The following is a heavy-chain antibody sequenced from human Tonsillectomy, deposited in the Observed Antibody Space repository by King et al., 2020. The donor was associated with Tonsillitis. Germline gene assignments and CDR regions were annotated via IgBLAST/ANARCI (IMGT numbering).Heavy chain of an antibody. V-gene: IGHV2-5*02. CDR2: LYCDDDK. CDR1: GFSLSTNGVG. D-gene: IGHD4-17*01. CDR3: SHRAITDYGDFGYFDY. J-gene: IGHJ4*02. Sequence: TLKESGPTLVKPTQTLTLTCTFSGFSLSTNGVGVGWIRQPPGKALEWLALLYCDDDKLYSPSLKSRLTITKDTSKNQVVLTMTNMDPLDTATYYCSHRAITDYGDFGYFDYWGQGTLVTVSS.